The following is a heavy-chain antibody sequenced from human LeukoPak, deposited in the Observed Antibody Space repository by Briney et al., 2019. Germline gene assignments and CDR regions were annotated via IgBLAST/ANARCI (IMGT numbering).Heavy chain of an antibody. V-gene: IGHV4-34*01. D-gene: IGHD2-2*01. CDR3: VRGRASTDLARTSYFFYMDV. Sequence: PSETLSLTCAVYGGSFTDYYWTWIRQPPGKGLEWLGEITHNGSTNYNPSLKSRVTISIDTSKNQFSLKLTSVTAADTAVYYCVRGRASTDLARTSYFFYMDVWGKGATVTVSS. J-gene: IGHJ6*03. CDR1: GGSFTDYY. CDR2: ITHNGST.